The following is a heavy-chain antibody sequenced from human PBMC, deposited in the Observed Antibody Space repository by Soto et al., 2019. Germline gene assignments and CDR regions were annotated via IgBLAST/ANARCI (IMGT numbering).Heavy chain of an antibody. V-gene: IGHV4-30-2*01. CDR3: ARSPDSSGYYPRWYYYGMDV. D-gene: IGHD3-22*01. CDR2: IYHSGST. J-gene: IGHJ6*02. CDR1: GGSISSGGYS. Sequence: TLSLTCAVSGGSISSGGYSWSWIRQPPGKGLEWIGYIYHSGSTNYNPSLKSRVTISVDKSKNQFSLKLSSVTAADTAVYYCARSPDSSGYYPRWYYYGMDVWGQGTTVPVSS.